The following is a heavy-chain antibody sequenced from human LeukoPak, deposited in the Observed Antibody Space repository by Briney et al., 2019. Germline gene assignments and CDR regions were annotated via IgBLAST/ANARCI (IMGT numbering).Heavy chain of an antibody. J-gene: IGHJ6*02. CDR1: GYTLTNYD. CDR3: ARGAVIPATMGYYGMDV. D-gene: IGHD2-2*01. V-gene: IGHV1-8*01. CDR2: MNPNSGYT. Sequence: ASLKLSRKASGYTLTNYDINCVREATRQRLECMRGMNPNSGYTGYTQKFQGRFTMTRNTSISTAYMELSSLRSEDTAVYYCARGAVIPATMGYYGMDVWGQGTMVSVSS.